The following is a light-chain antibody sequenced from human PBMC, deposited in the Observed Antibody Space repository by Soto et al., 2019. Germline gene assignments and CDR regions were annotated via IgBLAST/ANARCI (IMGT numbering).Light chain of an antibody. V-gene: IGKV3D-15*01. CDR1: QSVSSSH. Sequence: EIVLTQSPATLSLSPGERATLSCRASQSVSSSHLAWNQQKPGQAPRLLISAASTRATGIPDRFSGSGSGTEFTLTISSLQSEDFAVYYCQQYNNWQWTFGQGTKVDIK. J-gene: IGKJ1*01. CDR3: QQYNNWQWT. CDR2: AAS.